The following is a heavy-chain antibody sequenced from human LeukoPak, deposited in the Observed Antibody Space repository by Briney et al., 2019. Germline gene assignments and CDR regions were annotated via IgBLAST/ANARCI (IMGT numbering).Heavy chain of an antibody. CDR3: ARAEDIVVVLALPDV. D-gene: IGHD2-2*01. V-gene: IGHV3-21*01. CDR2: ISSSSSYI. CDR1: GFTFSSYS. J-gene: IGHJ6*04. Sequence: PGGSLRLSCAASGFTFSSYSMNWVRQAPGKGLEWVSSISSSSSYIYYADSVKGRFTISRDNAKNSLYLQMNSLRAEDTAVYYCARAEDIVVVLALPDVWGKGTTVTISS.